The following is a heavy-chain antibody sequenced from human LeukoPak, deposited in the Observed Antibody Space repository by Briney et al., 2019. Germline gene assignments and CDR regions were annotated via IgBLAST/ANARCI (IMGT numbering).Heavy chain of an antibody. V-gene: IGHV3-33*06. CDR1: GFTFSNYG. CDR3: AKDRQYYYDSRTNAFDI. CDR2: IWHDGNNK. D-gene: IGHD3-22*01. Sequence: GGSLRLSCAASGFTFSNYGMHWVRQAPGKGLKRVAIIWHDGNNKYYADFGEGRFTISRDNSKNTLYLQMNSLRAEDTAVYYCAKDRQYYYDSRTNAFDIWGQGTMVTVSS. J-gene: IGHJ3*02.